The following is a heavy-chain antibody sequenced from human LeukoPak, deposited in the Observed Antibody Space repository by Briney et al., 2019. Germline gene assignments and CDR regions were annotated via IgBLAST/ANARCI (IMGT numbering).Heavy chain of an antibody. D-gene: IGHD6-6*01. J-gene: IGHJ4*02. Sequence: GRSLRLSCAASGFTFSSHAMHWVRQAPGKGLEWVAVISYDGSNKYYADSVKGRFSISRDNSKNTLYLQMNSLRAEDTAVYYCARDSLYSSSYFDYWGQGILVTVSS. CDR1: GFTFSSHA. CDR2: ISYDGSNK. CDR3: ARDSLYSSSYFDY. V-gene: IGHV3-30*01.